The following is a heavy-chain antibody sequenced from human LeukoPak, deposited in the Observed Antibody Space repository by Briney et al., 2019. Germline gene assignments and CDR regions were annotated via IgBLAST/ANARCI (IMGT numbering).Heavy chain of an antibody. CDR2: MNPNSGNT. CDR1: GYTFTSYD. J-gene: IGHJ5*02. D-gene: IGHD2-15*01. Sequence: ASVKVSCKASGYTFTSYDTNWVRQATGQGLEWMGWMNPNSGNTGYAQKFQGRVTITRNTSISTAYMELSSLRSEDTAVYYCARMDGLCSGGSCPNWLDPWGQGTLVTVSS. V-gene: IGHV1-8*03. CDR3: ARMDGLCSGGSCPNWLDP.